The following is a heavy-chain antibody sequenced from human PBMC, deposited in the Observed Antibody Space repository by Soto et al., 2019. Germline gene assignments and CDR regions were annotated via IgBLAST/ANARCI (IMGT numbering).Heavy chain of an antibody. CDR3: VRGRSFDYKSTPPPIFDP. CDR1: GFIFSSYD. CDR2: IGTLGDT. Sequence: EVQLVESGGGLVQPGGSLRLSCAASGFIFSSYDIHWVRQFTGKGLEWFSGIGTLGDTYYSGSVRGRFTISREKAKNSVHLEMNTLRAGDTAVYYCVRGRSFDYKSTPPPIFDPWGQGTQVTVSS. D-gene: IGHD3-10*01. V-gene: IGHV3-13*01. J-gene: IGHJ5*02.